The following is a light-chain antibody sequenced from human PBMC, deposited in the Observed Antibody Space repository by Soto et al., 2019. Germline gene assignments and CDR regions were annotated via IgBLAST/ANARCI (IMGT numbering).Light chain of an antibody. Sequence: EFVLTQSPCTLSLSPGERATLSCRAGQSVGSNSLAWYQQKPGQAPRILIYGASTRATGIPDRFSGSGSGTDFTLTISRLEPEDFAVYYCQQYGSSPPLTFGGGTKVEIK. CDR2: GAS. V-gene: IGKV3-20*01. CDR1: QSVGSNS. J-gene: IGKJ4*01. CDR3: QQYGSSPPLT.